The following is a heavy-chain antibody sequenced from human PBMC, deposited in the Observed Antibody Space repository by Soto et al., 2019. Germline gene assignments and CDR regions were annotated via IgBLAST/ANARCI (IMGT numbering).Heavy chain of an antibody. Sequence: QVQLVQSGAEVKKPGSSVKVSCKASGGTFSSYAISWVRQAPGQGLEWMGGIIPIFGTANYAQKFQGRVTITADESTSTAYMELSSLRSEDTAVYYCASYRASYWSGGSCYAPRVFQHWGQGTLVTVSS. V-gene: IGHV1-69*01. CDR1: GGTFSSYA. J-gene: IGHJ1*01. D-gene: IGHD2-15*01. CDR3: ASYRASYWSGGSCYAPRVFQH. CDR2: IIPIFGTA.